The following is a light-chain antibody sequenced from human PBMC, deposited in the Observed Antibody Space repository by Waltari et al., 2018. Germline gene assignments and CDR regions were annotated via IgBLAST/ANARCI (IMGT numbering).Light chain of an antibody. J-gene: IGKJ1*01. Sequence: DIQMTQSPSSLSASVGDRVTITCRASQTIGTYLSWYQQKPGKAPRLLIYAASSLESGVPSRVSGSGSGTEFTLTISSLQPEDFATYYCQQSYNTPRTFGQGTKVEIK. CDR3: QQSYNTPRT. CDR1: QTIGTY. V-gene: IGKV1-39*01. CDR2: AAS.